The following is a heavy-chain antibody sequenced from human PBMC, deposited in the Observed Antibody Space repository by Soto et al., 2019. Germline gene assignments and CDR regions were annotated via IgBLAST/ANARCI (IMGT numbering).Heavy chain of an antibody. D-gene: IGHD3-3*01. J-gene: IGHJ5*02. V-gene: IGHV1-18*01. CDR3: ARDWRGAEGFDP. CDR2: IGAHNDDT. Sequence: QVQLVQSGAEVKKPGDSVKVSCKASGYTFSTYGFSWVRQAPGQGLGWMGWIGAHNDDTTYAQNFQGRVTMTTDTSTTTSYMELRSLTSDDTAVYFCARDWRGAEGFDPWGQGTLVTVSS. CDR1: GYTFSTYG.